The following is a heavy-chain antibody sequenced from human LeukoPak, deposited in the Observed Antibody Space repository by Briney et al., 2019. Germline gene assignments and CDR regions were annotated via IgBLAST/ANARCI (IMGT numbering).Heavy chain of an antibody. CDR3: ARATTAMEPFDY. D-gene: IGHD5-18*01. Sequence: GGSLRLSCAASGFTFSSYSMNWVRQAPGKGREWVSSISSSSSYIYYADSVKGRFTISRDNAKNSLYLQMNSLRAEDTAVYYCARATTAMEPFDYWGQGTLVTVSS. CDR2: ISSSSSYI. J-gene: IGHJ4*02. V-gene: IGHV3-21*01. CDR1: GFTFSSYS.